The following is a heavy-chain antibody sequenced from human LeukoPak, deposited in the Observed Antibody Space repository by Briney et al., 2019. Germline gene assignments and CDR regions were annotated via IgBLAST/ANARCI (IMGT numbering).Heavy chain of an antibody. CDR1: GGSISSYY. CDR2: IYYSGST. CDR3: ARGGGEAFDY. J-gene: IGHJ4*02. Sequence: SETLSLTCTVAGGSISSYYWSWIRQPPGKGLEWIGYIYYSGSTNYNPSLKSRVTISVDTSKNQFSLKLSSVTAADTAVYYCARGGGEAFDYWGQGTLVTVSS. D-gene: IGHD3-10*01. V-gene: IGHV4-59*01.